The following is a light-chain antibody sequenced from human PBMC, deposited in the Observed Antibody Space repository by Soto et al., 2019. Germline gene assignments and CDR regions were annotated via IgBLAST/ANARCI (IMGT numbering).Light chain of an antibody. CDR2: EVT. V-gene: IGLV2-14*01. CDR3: GSYASATLI. CDR1: NSDIGAYDY. Sequence: QSVLTQPAPVSGSPGQSITISCTGSNSDIGAYDYVSWYQQHPGKPPTLLIYEVTFRPSGVPNRFSGSKSGNTATLTISGLLTEDEADYYCGSYASATLIFGGGTKVTVL. J-gene: IGLJ2*01.